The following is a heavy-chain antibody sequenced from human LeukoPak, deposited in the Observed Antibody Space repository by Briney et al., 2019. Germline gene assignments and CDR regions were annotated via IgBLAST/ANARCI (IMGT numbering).Heavy chain of an antibody. CDR3: AKAPTHYSSSSSPFDY. Sequence: GGSLRLSCAASGFTFSGYAMNWVRQAPGKGLEWVSGFSGSGGSSYYADSVKGRFTISRDNSKNTLCLQMNSLRAEDTAIYYCAKAPTHYSSSSSPFDYWGQGTLVTVSS. J-gene: IGHJ4*02. V-gene: IGHV3-23*01. CDR2: FSGSGGSS. D-gene: IGHD6-6*01. CDR1: GFTFSGYA.